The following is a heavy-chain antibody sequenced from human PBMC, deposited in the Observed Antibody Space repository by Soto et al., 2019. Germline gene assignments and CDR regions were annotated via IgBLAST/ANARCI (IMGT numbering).Heavy chain of an antibody. V-gene: IGHV4-31*03. CDR1: GGSISSGGYY. Sequence: QVQLQESGPGLVKPSQTLSLTCTVSGGSISSGGYYWSWIRQHPGKGLEWIGYIYYSGSTYYNPSLKSRVTISADTSENQFSLKLNSVTAADTAVYFCARRVRYCSSTNCDGGGLDFWGQGTLVTVSS. J-gene: IGHJ4*02. CDR2: IYYSGST. D-gene: IGHD2-2*01. CDR3: ARRVRYCSSTNCDGGGLDF.